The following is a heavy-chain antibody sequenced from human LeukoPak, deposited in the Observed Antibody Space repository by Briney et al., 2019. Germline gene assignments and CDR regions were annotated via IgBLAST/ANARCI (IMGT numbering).Heavy chain of an antibody. CDR1: GGTFSSYA. Sequence: GASVKVSCKASGGTFSSYAIRWVRQAPGQGPEWMGWLNPNSGDANYPQRFQGRVTMTRDTSISTAYMEMSSLRSDDTAVYYCARDKGSGYLPFDFWGQGTLVTVSS. J-gene: IGHJ4*02. CDR3: ARDKGSGYLPFDF. CDR2: LNPNSGDA. V-gene: IGHV1-2*02. D-gene: IGHD5-18*01.